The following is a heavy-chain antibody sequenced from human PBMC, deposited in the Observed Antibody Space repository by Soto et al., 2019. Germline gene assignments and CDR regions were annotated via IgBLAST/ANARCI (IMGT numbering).Heavy chain of an antibody. Sequence: GASVKVSCKASGYTFTSYYMHWVRQAPGQGLEWMGIINPSGGSTSYAQKFQGRVTMTRDTSTSTVYMELSSLRSEDTAVYYCARDSGHIVVVTATSYAFDIWGQGTMVTVS. V-gene: IGHV1-46*03. D-gene: IGHD2-21*02. CDR2: INPSGGST. CDR1: GYTFTSYY. CDR3: ARDSGHIVVVTATSYAFDI. J-gene: IGHJ3*02.